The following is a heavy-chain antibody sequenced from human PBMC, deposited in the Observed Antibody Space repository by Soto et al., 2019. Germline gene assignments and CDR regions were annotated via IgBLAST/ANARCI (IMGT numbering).Heavy chain of an antibody. Sequence: GASVKVSCKASGYTFTSYSVHWVRQAPGQSLEWMGWIKPGNGDTKYSRNFQDRVTFTRDTSANIVFMEVTSLTSEDTAVYYCARWDVFNAFDIWGQGTLVTVSS. J-gene: IGHJ3*02. CDR2: IKPGNGDT. CDR1: GYTFTSYS. CDR3: ARWDVFNAFDI. V-gene: IGHV1-3*01. D-gene: IGHD3-16*01.